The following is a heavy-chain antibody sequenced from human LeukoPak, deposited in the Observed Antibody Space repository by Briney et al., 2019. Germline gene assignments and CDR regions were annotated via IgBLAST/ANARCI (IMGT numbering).Heavy chain of an antibody. V-gene: IGHV4-59*01. D-gene: IGHD3-9*01. CDR2: IYYSGST. CDR1: GGSISSYY. CDR3: ARETYDILTGFGGQAFDI. Sequence: SETLSLTCTVSGGSISSYYWSWIRQPPGKGLEWIGYIYYSGSTNYNPSLKSRVTISVDTSKNQFSLKLSSVTAADTAVYYCARETYDILTGFGGQAFDIWGQGTMVTVSS. J-gene: IGHJ3*02.